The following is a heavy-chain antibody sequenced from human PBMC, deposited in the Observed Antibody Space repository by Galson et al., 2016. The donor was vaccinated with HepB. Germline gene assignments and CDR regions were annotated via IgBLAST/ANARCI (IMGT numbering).Heavy chain of an antibody. D-gene: IGHD3-10*01. J-gene: IGHJ5*02. Sequence: SLRLSCAGTGFTFSSYGMSWVRQAPGKGLEWVSVISALHDQIYYADSVRGRFTISRDNSKSRLFLQMSSLRPEDTAMYYCVISVRGISTGPFDHWGQGTLVVVSS. CDR2: ISALHDQI. CDR3: VISVRGISTGPFDH. CDR1: GFTFSSYG. V-gene: IGHV3-23*01.